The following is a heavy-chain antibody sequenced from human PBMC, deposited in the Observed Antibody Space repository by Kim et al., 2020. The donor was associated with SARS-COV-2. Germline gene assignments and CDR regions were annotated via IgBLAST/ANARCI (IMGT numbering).Heavy chain of an antibody. CDR3: AKAITTFYDILTDYGMDV. J-gene: IGHJ6*02. Sequence: GGSLRLSCAASGFTFDDYAMHWVRQAPGKGLEWVSGISWNSGSIGYADSVKGRFTISRDNAKNSLYLQMNSLRAEDTALYYCAKAITTFYDILTDYGMDVWGQGTTVTVSS. V-gene: IGHV3-9*01. D-gene: IGHD3-9*01. CDR1: GFTFDDYA. CDR2: ISWNSGSI.